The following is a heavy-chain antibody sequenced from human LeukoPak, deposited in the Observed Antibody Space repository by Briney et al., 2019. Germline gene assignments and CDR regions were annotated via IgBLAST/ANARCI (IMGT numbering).Heavy chain of an antibody. CDR3: ARHVYCTNGRCSDY. CDR2: LYYTGST. J-gene: IGHJ4*02. CDR1: GGSISTYS. V-gene: IGHV4-59*08. Sequence: PSETLSLTCTVSGGSISTYSWNWIRQPPGRGLEWIGNLYYTGSTSYNPSLQSRVSMSVDTSKNQFSLKLTSVTAADTAVYYCARHVYCTNGRCSDYWGQGALVTVSS. D-gene: IGHD2-8*01.